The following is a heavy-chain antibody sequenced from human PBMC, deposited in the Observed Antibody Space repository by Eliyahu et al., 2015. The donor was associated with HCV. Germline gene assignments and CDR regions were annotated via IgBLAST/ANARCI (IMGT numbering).Heavy chain of an antibody. D-gene: IGHD3-16*02. CDR1: GFTFSSYG. V-gene: IGHV3-23*01. Sequence: AASGFTFSSYGMTWVRQAPGKGLEWVSVIRGDGYSTFYTDSVKGRFVISRDNSKNTLYLQMHSLRAEDTAVYYCANYIWGSYRHYFVNWGQGTLVTVSS. CDR2: IRGDGYST. J-gene: IGHJ4*02. CDR3: ANYIWGSYRHYFVN.